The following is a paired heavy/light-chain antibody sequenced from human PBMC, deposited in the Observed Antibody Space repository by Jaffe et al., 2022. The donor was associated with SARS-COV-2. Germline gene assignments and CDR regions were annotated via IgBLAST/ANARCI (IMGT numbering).Heavy chain of an antibody. Sequence: QVTLKESGPVLVKPTETLTLTCTVSGFSLSNRKMGVSWIRQPPGKTLEWLAHFFSNDEKSYSTSLKSRLTISKDTSKSQVVLTMTNMDPVDTATYYCVRIMNWNYGANWFDPWGQGTLVTVSS. J-gene: IGHJ5*02. CDR2: FFSNDEK. V-gene: IGHV2-26*01. D-gene: IGHD1-7*01. CDR1: GFSLSNRKMG. CDR3: VRIMNWNYGANWFDP.
Light chain of an antibody. CDR1: QDINSY. J-gene: IGKJ4*01. CDR2: TAS. V-gene: IGKV1-39*01. Sequence: DIQMTQSPSSLSASVGDRVTITCRASQDINSYLNWYQQKPGKAPKLLIYTASSLQSGVPSRFSGSESGTDFTLTISSLQPEDFGTYYCQQGYRTPLTFGGGTKVEIK. CDR3: QQGYRTPLT.